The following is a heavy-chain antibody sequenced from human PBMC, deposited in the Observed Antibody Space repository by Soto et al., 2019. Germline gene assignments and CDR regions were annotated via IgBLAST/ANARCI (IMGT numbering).Heavy chain of an antibody. CDR3: ARDTSIAARPDSGFDP. Sequence: GGSLRLSCAASGFTFSSYAMHWVRQAPGKGLEWVAVISYDGSNKYYADSVKCRFTISRDNSKNTLYLQMNSLRAEDTAVYYCARDTSIAARPDSGFDPWGQGTLVTVSS. V-gene: IGHV3-30-3*01. D-gene: IGHD6-6*01. J-gene: IGHJ5*02. CDR1: GFTFSSYA. CDR2: ISYDGSNK.